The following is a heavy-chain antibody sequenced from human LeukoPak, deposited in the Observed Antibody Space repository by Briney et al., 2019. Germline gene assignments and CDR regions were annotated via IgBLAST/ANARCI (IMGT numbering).Heavy chain of an antibody. D-gene: IGHD3-22*01. CDR2: IIPIFGTA. CDR3: AAFTTYYYDSSGYYYHY. V-gene: IGHV1-69*13. Sequence: SVKVSCKASGGTFSSYAISWVRQAPGQGLEWMGGIIPIFGTANYAQKFHGRVTITADESTSTAYMELSSLRSEDTAVYYCAAFTTYYYDSSGYYYHYWGQGTLVTVSS. CDR1: GGTFSSYA. J-gene: IGHJ4*02.